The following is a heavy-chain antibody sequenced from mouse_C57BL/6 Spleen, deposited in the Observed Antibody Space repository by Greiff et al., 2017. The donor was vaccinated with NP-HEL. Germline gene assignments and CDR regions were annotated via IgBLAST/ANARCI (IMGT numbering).Heavy chain of an antibody. D-gene: IGHD2-5*01. Sequence: EVKLMESGGDLVKPGGSLKLSCAASGFTFSSYGMSWVRQTPDKRLEWVATISSGGSYTYYPDSVKGRFTISRDNAKNTLYLQMSSLKSEDTAMYYCAKADSNYGFDYWGQGTTLTVSS. CDR3: AKADSNYGFDY. V-gene: IGHV5-6*01. CDR2: ISSGGSYT. CDR1: GFTFSSYG. J-gene: IGHJ2*01.